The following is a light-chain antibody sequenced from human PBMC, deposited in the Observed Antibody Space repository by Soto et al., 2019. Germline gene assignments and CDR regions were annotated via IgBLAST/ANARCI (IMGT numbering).Light chain of an antibody. Sequence: EVVFTQSPATLSLSPGERATLSCRASQSVGSNLAWFQQKPGQAPRLLIYGSSTRATGVPARFSGSGSGADFTLTISNLQSEDFAVYYCQQYTNWPPITFGQGTRLEIK. V-gene: IGKV3-15*01. J-gene: IGKJ5*01. CDR3: QQYTNWPPIT. CDR2: GSS. CDR1: QSVGSN.